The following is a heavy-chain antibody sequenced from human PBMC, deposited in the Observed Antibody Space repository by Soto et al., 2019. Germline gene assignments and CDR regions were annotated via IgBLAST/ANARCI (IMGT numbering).Heavy chain of an antibody. CDR2: IYYSGST. D-gene: IGHD3-16*01. CDR1: SGSISSYY. CDR3: ARLFWAPRYFDY. Sequence: SETLSLTCTVSSGSISSYYWSWIRQPPGKGLEWIGYIYYSGSTNYNPSLKTRVTISVDTSKNQFSLNLSSVTAADTVVYYCARLFWAPRYFDYWGQGTLVTVSS. V-gene: IGHV4-59*12. J-gene: IGHJ4*02.